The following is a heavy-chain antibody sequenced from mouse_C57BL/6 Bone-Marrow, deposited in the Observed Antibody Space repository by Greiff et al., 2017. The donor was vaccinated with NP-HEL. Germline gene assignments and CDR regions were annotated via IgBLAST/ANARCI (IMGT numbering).Heavy chain of an antibody. V-gene: IGHV14-2*01. CDR3: ASQGDKFYAMDY. Sequence: VQLQESGAELVKPGASVKLSCTASGFNIKDYYMHWVKQRPEQGLEWIGRIDPEDGGTKYAPKFQGTATITADTSSNTAYLQLSSLTSEDTAVYYCASQGDKFYAMDYWGQGTSVTVSS. CDR1: GFNIKDYY. J-gene: IGHJ4*01. CDR2: IDPEDGGT.